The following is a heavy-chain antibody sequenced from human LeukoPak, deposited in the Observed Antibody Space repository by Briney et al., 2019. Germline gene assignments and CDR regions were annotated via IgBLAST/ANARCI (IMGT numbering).Heavy chain of an antibody. CDR1: GFTFNSYW. V-gene: IGHV3-74*01. D-gene: IGHD3-22*01. CDR2: IKRDGSST. CDR3: ARDLDSSQI. Sequence: GGSLRLSCAASGFTFNSYWMHWVREAPGKGLGWVPRIKRDGSSTNYADSVKGRFTISRDNAKNTLYLQMNSLRAEDTAVYYCARDLDSSQIWRQGTMVIVSS. J-gene: IGHJ3*02.